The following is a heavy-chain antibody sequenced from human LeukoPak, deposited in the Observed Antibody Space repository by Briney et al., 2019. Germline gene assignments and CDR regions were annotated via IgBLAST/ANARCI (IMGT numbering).Heavy chain of an antibody. Sequence: GGSLRLSCAASGFIFTNYFMSWVRQAPGKGLEWAASIKHDGSEKYYVDSVRGRFTISRDNTMNSLCLQMSSLRAEDTAVYYCATDRGWRTSGYYLYYFEYWGQGTLVTYSS. CDR3: ATDRGWRTSGYYLYYFEY. V-gene: IGHV3-7*01. D-gene: IGHD3-3*01. CDR1: GFIFTNYF. J-gene: IGHJ4*02. CDR2: IKHDGSEK.